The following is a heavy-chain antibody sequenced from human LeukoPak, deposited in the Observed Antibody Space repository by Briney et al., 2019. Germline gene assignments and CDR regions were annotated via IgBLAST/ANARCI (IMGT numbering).Heavy chain of an antibody. CDR3: ARGQDSSSWYPAGNYFDY. Sequence: PGGSLRLSCAASGFTFSSYAMHWVRQAPGKGLEWVAVISYDGSNKYYADSVKGRFTISRDNSKNTLYLQMNSLRAEDTTVYYCARGQDSSSWYPAGNYFDYWGQGTLVTVSS. CDR1: GFTFSSYA. V-gene: IGHV3-30*04. D-gene: IGHD6-13*01. CDR2: ISYDGSNK. J-gene: IGHJ4*02.